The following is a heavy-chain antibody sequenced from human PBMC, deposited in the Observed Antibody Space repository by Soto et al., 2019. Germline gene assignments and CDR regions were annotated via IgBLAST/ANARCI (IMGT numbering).Heavy chain of an antibody. CDR3: AREHSYSYYYMDV. CDR1: GGSISSYY. CDR2: NYYSGST. J-gene: IGHJ6*03. Sequence: QVQLQESGPGLVKPSETLSLTCTVSGGSISSYYWNWIRQPPGKGLEWIGYNYYSGSTSYNPSLSSRVTISLDTSKTQFSLKLSSVTAADTAVYYCAREHSYSYYYMDVWGKGTTVTVSS. V-gene: IGHV4-59*01.